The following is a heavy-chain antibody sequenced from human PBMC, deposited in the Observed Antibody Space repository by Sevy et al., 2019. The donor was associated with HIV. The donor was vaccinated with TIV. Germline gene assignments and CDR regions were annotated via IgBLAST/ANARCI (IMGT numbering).Heavy chain of an antibody. D-gene: IGHD3-3*01. V-gene: IGHV3-74*01. CDR3: ARGQLLQFLEWPSYGLDV. CDR2: INSHGTIT. J-gene: IGHJ6*02. CDR1: GFTFSSHW. Sequence: GGSLRLSCAVSGFTFSSHWMFWVRQAPGKGLVWVSHINSHGTITNYADSVKGRFAISRDKTKNTIYLQMNSLRAEDTAVYYCARGQLLQFLEWPSYGLDVWGQGTTVTVSS.